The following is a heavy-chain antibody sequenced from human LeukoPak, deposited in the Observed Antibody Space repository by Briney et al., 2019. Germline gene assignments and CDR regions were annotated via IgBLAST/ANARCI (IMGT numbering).Heavy chain of an antibody. CDR1: GFTVSNNY. J-gene: IGHJ4*02. CDR3: AGATQWLAYDD. CDR2: IYSGGAT. Sequence: GGSLRLSCAASGFTVSNNYMSWVRQAPGKGLEWVSVIYSGGATSYADSVKGRFTISGDNSKNTLYLQMNSLRAEDTAVYYCAGATQWLAYDDWGQGTLVTVPS. V-gene: IGHV3-53*01. D-gene: IGHD6-19*01.